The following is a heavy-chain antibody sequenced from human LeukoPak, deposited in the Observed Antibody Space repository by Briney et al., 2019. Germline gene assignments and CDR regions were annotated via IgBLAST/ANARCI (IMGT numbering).Heavy chain of an antibody. J-gene: IGHJ5*02. Sequence: SETLSLTCAVYGGSFSGYYWSWIRQPPGKGLEWIGEINHSGSTNYNPSLESRVTISVDTSKNQFSLKLSSVTAADTAVYYCARYGSGNNWFDPWGQGTLVTVSS. CDR3: ARYGSGNNWFDP. CDR2: INHSGST. V-gene: IGHV4-34*01. D-gene: IGHD3-10*01. CDR1: GGSFSGYY.